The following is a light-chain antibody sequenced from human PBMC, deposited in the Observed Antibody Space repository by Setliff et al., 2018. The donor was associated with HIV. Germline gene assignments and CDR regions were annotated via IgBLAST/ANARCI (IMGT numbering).Light chain of an antibody. Sequence: SYELTQPPSVSVAPGKTARITCGVNNIGSKSVHWYQQKPGQAPVLVVYDNSDRPPGIPERFSGSKSGDTASLTISGLQSEDEADYYCCSYAGTDTYIFGSGTKVTVL. CDR1: NIGSKS. J-gene: IGLJ1*01. CDR3: CSYAGTDTYI. CDR2: DNS. V-gene: IGLV3-21*03.